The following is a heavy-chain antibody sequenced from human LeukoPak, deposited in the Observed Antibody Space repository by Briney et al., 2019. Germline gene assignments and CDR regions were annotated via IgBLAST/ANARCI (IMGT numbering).Heavy chain of an antibody. J-gene: IGHJ1*01. V-gene: IGHV4-59*01. CDR2: IYYSGST. CDR3: ARAQYRIQLWP. Sequence: PSETLSLTCTVSGGSISSYYWSWIRQPPGKGLEWIGYIYYSGSTNYNPSLKSRVTISVDTSKNQFSLKLSSVTAADTAVYYCARAQYRIQLWPWGQGTLVTVSS. D-gene: IGHD5-18*01. CDR1: GGSISSYY.